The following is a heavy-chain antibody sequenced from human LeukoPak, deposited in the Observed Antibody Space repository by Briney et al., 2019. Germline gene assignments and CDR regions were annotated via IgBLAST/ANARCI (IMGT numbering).Heavy chain of an antibody. J-gene: IGHJ4*02. CDR2: IYASVST. CDR3: ARAYYDFSSGYHYYFDS. Sequence: SETLSLTCTISDGSISHYFWSWIRQPPGKGLEWIGYIYASVSTTYNPSLKSRVTFSVDTSKNHFSLKLTSVTAADTAVYYCARAYYDFSSGYHYYFDSCGQGTLVTVSS. CDR1: DGSISHYF. V-gene: IGHV4-4*09. D-gene: IGHD3-3*01.